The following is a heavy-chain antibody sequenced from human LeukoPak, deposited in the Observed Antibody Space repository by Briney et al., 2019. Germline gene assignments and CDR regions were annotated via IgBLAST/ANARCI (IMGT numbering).Heavy chain of an antibody. J-gene: IGHJ4*02. V-gene: IGHV3-7*01. Sequence: PGGSLRLPCAASGFTFSSYWMSWVRQAPGKGLEWVANIKQDGSEKYYVDSVKGRFTISRDNAKNSLYLQMNSLRAEDTAVYYCAIQLWLLSSFDYWGQGTLVTVSS. CDR1: GFTFSSYW. D-gene: IGHD5-18*01. CDR3: AIQLWLLSSFDY. CDR2: IKQDGSEK.